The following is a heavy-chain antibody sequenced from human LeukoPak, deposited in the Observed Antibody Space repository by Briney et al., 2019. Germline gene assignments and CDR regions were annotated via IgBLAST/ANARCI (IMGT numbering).Heavy chain of an antibody. Sequence: GGSLRLSCAASGFTVSSNYMSWVRQAPGKGLEWVSYISSSGSTTYYADSVKGRFTISRDNAKNSLSLQMNSLRVEDTAIYYCARGVPARRFDYWGQGTLVTVSS. CDR2: ISSSGSTT. CDR1: GFTVSSNY. CDR3: ARGVPARRFDY. J-gene: IGHJ4*02. V-gene: IGHV3-11*04.